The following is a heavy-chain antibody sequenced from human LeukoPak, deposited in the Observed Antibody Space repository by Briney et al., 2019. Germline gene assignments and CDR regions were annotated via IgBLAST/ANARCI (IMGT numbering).Heavy chain of an antibody. CDR2: INPSGGTT. V-gene: IGHV1-46*01. J-gene: IGHJ3*02. D-gene: IGHD1-1*01. CDR1: GYIFTSYY. CDR3: ARVIRTTLALRAVDAFDI. Sequence: ASVKFSCKASGYIFTSYYIHWVRQAPGQGLEWMGIINPSGGTTTYAQKFQGRVTMTRDTSTSTVYMELSSLRSDDTAVYYCARVIRTTLALRAVDAFDIWGQGTMVTVSS.